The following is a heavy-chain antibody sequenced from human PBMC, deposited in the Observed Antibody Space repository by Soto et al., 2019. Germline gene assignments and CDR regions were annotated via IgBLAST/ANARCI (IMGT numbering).Heavy chain of an antibody. D-gene: IGHD2-2*01. CDR1: KFTFSTYG. V-gene: IGHV3-30*18. CDR2: ISYDGSLK. Sequence: QVQLVESGGGVVQPGRSLRLSCAASKFTFSTYGMHWVRQAPGKGLEWVAVISYDGSLKYYADSVKGRFSISRDNSKNILWLQMNSLRPDDTAVYYCAKGQLCSTTSCYFYYYGMDVWGQGTTVTVSS. CDR3: AKGQLCSTTSCYFYYYGMDV. J-gene: IGHJ6*02.